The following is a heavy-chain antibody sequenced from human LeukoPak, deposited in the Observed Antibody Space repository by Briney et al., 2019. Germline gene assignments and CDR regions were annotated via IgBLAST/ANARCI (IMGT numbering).Heavy chain of an antibody. CDR3: ATPPEYYDFWSGYYLDY. Sequence: GGSLRLSCAASGFTFSSYSMNWVRQAPGKGLEWVSSISSSSSYIYYADSVKGRFTISRDNSKNTLYLQMNSLRAEDTAVYYCATPPEYYDFWSGYYLDYWGQGTLVTVSS. J-gene: IGHJ4*02. CDR2: ISSSSSYI. V-gene: IGHV3-21*04. D-gene: IGHD3-3*01. CDR1: GFTFSSYS.